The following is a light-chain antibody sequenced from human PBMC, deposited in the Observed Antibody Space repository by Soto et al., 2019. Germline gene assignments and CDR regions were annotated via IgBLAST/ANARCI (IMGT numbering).Light chain of an antibody. J-gene: IGLJ1*01. CDR1: SSDVGGYNY. V-gene: IGLV2-14*01. Sequence: QSVLTQPASVSGSPGQSITISCTGTSSDVGGYNYVSWYQQHPGKAPKLMIYDVSNRPSGVSNRFSGSKSGNTASLTISGFQADDEADYYCSSYSSSSTLCVFGSGTKLTVL. CDR2: DVS. CDR3: SSYSSSSTLCV.